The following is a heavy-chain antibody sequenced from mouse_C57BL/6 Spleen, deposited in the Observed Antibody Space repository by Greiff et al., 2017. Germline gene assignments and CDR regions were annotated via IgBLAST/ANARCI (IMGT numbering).Heavy chain of an antibody. J-gene: IGHJ3*01. CDR2: INPNNGGT. Sequence: EVQLQQSGPELVKPGASVKMSCKASGYTFTDYNMHWVKQSHGKSLEWIGYINPNNGGTSYNQKFKGKATLTVNKSSSKAYMELRSLTSEDSAVYYCARSAYYSNLAYWGQGTLVTVSA. V-gene: IGHV1-22*01. CDR1: GYTFTDYN. D-gene: IGHD2-5*01. CDR3: ARSAYYSNLAY.